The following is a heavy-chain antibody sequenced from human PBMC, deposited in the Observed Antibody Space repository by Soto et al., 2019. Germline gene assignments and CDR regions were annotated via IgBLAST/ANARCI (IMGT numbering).Heavy chain of an antibody. D-gene: IGHD6-6*01. V-gene: IGHV1-3*01. CDR1: GYTFTSYA. CDR2: INAGNGNT. CDR3: ARTPGGSSSFVDY. Sequence: KRPPASVKVSCKASGYTFTSYAMRWVRQAPGQRLEWMGWINAGNGNTKYSQKFQGRVTITRDTSASTAYMELSSLRSEDTAVYYCARTPGGSSSFVDYWGQGTLVTVSS. J-gene: IGHJ4*02.